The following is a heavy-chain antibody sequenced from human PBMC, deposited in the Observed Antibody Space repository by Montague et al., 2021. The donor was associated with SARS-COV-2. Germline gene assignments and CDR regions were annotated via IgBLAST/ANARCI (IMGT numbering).Heavy chain of an antibody. Sequence: SETLSLTCSVSGGSISSSNWWSWVRQPPGKGLEWMGEIFQSGSTCYNPALKSRVAFSVDPSNNQFSLKLTSVTAADTAVYYCARVGGACGSGTLGMDVWGQGTMVTVS. CDR2: IFQSGST. CDR3: ARVGGACGSGTLGMDV. J-gene: IGHJ6*02. D-gene: IGHD3-10*01. CDR1: GGSISSSNW. V-gene: IGHV4-4*02.